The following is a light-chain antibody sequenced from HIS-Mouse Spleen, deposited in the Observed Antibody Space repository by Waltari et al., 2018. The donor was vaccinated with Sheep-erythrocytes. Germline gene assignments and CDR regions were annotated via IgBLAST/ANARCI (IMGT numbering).Light chain of an antibody. CDR2: EGS. Sequence: QSALTQPASVSGSPGQSITISCTGTSSDVGSYNLFSWYQQHPGKAPKLMIYEGSKRPSGVSNPFSGSKSGNPASLTISGLQAEDEADYYCCSYAGSSTPWVFGGGTKLTVL. CDR3: CSYAGSSTPWV. CDR1: SSDVGSYNL. J-gene: IGLJ3*02. V-gene: IGLV2-23*01.